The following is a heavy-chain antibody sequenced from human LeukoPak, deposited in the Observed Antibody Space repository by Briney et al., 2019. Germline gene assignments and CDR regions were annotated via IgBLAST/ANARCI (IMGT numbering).Heavy chain of an antibody. CDR1: GGSTTNTNY. CDR2: VNLQGST. Sequence: SETLSLTCGASGGSTTNTNYWTWVRQPPGKGLEWIGEVNLQGSTNYNPSLMGRVAISVDKSENHVSLQLTSVTAADTAVYYCAREGGPYRPLDYSGQGTLVTVSS. J-gene: IGHJ4*02. CDR3: AREGGPYRPLDY. V-gene: IGHV4-4*02.